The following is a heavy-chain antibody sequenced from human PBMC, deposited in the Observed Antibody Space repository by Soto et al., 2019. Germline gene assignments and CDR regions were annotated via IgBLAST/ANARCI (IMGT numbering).Heavy chain of an antibody. D-gene: IGHD5-12*01. J-gene: IGHJ4*02. CDR2: ISSSGGNT. CDR3: AKEVGDGYTNFDY. CDR1: GFTFSSYA. Sequence: PGGSLRLSCVASGFTFSSYAMSWVRQAPGKGLEWVSAISSSGGNTYYADSVKGRFTISRDNSKNTLYLQMNSLGAEDTAVYYCAKEVGDGYTNFDYWGQGTLVTVSS. V-gene: IGHV3-23*01.